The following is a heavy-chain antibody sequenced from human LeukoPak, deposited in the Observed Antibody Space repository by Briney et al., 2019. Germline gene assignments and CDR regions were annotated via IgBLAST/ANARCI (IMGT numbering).Heavy chain of an antibody. V-gene: IGHV4-61*02. CDR3: ARSPNILTGYDTLGLTGDLYYFDY. D-gene: IGHD3-9*01. Sequence: PSETLSLTCTVSGGSISSDNHYWGWIRQPAGKGLEWIGRVYTNGSTNYTPSLKSRVSISVDTSKNQFSLKLSSVTAADTAVYYCARSPNILTGYDTLGLTGDLYYFDYWGQGTLVTVSS. CDR2: VYTNGST. CDR1: GGSISSDNHY. J-gene: IGHJ4*02.